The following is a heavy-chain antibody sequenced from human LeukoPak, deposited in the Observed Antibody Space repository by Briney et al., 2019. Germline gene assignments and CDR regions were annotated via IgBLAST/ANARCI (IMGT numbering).Heavy chain of an antibody. CDR2: INPKTGDT. J-gene: IGHJ4*02. Sequence: ASVKVSCKASGFILTDYYMHWIRQAPGLGLEWMGWINPKTGDTNYAQKFQGRVTMTRDTSISTVYMELNSLTSDDTAVYYCARDRGYSGYWFTYWGQGTLVTVSS. D-gene: IGHD5-12*01. V-gene: IGHV1-2*02. CDR1: GFILTDYY. CDR3: ARDRGYSGYWFTY.